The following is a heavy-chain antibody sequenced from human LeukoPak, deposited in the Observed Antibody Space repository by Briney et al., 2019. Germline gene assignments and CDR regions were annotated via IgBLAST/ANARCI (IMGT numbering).Heavy chain of an antibody. D-gene: IGHD3-16*01. CDR2: ISSSSSTI. J-gene: IGHJ4*02. Sequence: GGSLRLSCAASGFTFSSYSMNWVRQAQGTGLEWVSYISSSSSTIYYADSVKGRFTISTDNAKNSLYLQMNSLRDDDTAVYYCARENFRGSYGFDYWGQGILVTVSS. CDR1: GFTFSSYS. V-gene: IGHV3-48*02. CDR3: ARENFRGSYGFDY.